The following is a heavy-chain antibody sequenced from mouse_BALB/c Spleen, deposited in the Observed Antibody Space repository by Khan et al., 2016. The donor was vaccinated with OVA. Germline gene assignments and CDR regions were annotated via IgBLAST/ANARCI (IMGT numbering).Heavy chain of an antibody. CDR3: ASHLTGSFAY. D-gene: IGHD4-1*01. CDR1: GFSFSSYS. J-gene: IGHJ3*01. Sequence: EVQLVESGGDLVKPGGSLKLSCAASGFSFSSYSMSWVRQTPDKRLEWVATISSGGDYTYYPDIVKGRFTISRANAKNTLYLQMSSLKCDDTAMYYCASHLTGSFAYWGQGTLVTVSA. V-gene: IGHV5-6*01. CDR2: ISSGGDYT.